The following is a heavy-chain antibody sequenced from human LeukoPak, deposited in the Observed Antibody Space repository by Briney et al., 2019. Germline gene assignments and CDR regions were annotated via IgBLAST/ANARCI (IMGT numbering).Heavy chain of an antibody. J-gene: IGHJ3*01. CDR3: TRDRGSGL. V-gene: IGHV3-7*01. CDR2: IKQDGSEK. CDR1: GFTFSSHW. D-gene: IGHD2-15*01. Sequence: GGSLRLSCAASGFTFSSHWMTWVRQAPGKGLEWVANIKQDGSEKYYVDSVKGRFTISRDNAKNSLCLQMNSLRDEDTAVYYCTRDRGSGLWGQGTMVTVSS.